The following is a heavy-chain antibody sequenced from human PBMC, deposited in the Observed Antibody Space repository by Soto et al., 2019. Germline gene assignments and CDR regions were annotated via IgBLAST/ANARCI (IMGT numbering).Heavy chain of an antibody. CDR3: ARDLTSGAQWLVRSLAHLQSFAPAY. V-gene: IGHV3-21*01. CDR2: ISSSSSYI. Sequence: PGGSLRLSCAASGFTFSSYSMNWVRQAPGKGLEWVSSISSSSSYIYYADSVKGRFTISRDNAKNSLYLQMNSLRAEDTAVYYCARDLTSGAQWLVRSLAHLQSFAPAYWGQGTLVTVSS. J-gene: IGHJ4*02. D-gene: IGHD6-19*01. CDR1: GFTFSSYS.